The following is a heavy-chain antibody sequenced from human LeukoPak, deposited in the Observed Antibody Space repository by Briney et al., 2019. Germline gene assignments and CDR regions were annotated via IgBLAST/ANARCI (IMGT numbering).Heavy chain of an antibody. D-gene: IGHD2-21*01. CDR1: GFTFSTYW. CDR2: IKSDGTGA. CDR3: ARDQDGPNCYMDV. V-gene: IGHV3-74*01. Sequence: GGSLRLSCAASGFTFSTYWMVWVRRAPGKGLVWVSRIKSDGTGATYADSMRGRFTMSRDNAVNTLFLQMNSLRAEDTAVYYCARDQDGPNCYMDVWGKGTTVTVSS. J-gene: IGHJ6*04.